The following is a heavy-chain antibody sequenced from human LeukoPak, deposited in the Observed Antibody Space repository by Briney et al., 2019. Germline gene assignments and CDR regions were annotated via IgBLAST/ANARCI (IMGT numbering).Heavy chain of an antibody. Sequence: GGSLRLSCAASGFTFSSYAMHWVRQAPGKGLEWVAVISYDGSNKYYADSVKGRFTISRDNSKSTLYLQMNSLRAEDTAVYYCARDVRLQLVYYFDYWGQGTLVTVSS. V-gene: IGHV3-30*04. CDR3: ARDVRLQLVYYFDY. J-gene: IGHJ4*02. D-gene: IGHD6-13*01. CDR2: ISYDGSNK. CDR1: GFTFSSYA.